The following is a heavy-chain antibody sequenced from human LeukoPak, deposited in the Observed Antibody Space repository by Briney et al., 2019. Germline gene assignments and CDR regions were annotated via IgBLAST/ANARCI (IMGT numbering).Heavy chain of an antibody. CDR2: ISSNGGST. J-gene: IGHJ6*03. D-gene: IGHD3-10*01. V-gene: IGHV3-64*01. CDR3: ARDRVVFSAWFGVPMDV. CDR1: GFTFSSYA. Sequence: GGSLRLSCAASGFTFSSYAMHWVRQAPGKGLEYASAISSNGGSTYYANSVKGRFTISRDNSKNTLYLQMGSLRAEDMAVYYCARDRVVFSAWFGVPMDVWGKGTTVTISS.